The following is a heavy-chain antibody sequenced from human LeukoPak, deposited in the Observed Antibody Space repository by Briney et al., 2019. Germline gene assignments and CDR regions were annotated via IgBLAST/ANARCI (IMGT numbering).Heavy chain of an antibody. J-gene: IGHJ6*03. CDR1: GFSFSTYN. Sequence: PGGSLRLSCAASGFSFSTYNMNWVRQAPGKGLEWVSSISSSSSYIYYADSVKGRFTISRDNAKNSLFLQMNSLTVEDTAVYYCASGGTSFLPGSYYYMDVWGKGTTVTVSS. D-gene: IGHD2-2*01. V-gene: IGHV3-21*01. CDR3: ASGGTSFLPGSYYYMDV. CDR2: ISSSSSYI.